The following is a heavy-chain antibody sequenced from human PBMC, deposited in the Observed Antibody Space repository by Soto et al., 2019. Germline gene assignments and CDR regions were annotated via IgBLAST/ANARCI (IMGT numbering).Heavy chain of an antibody. CDR2: ISSSSSYI. V-gene: IGHV3-21*01. CDR3: ARVKAVAGYIDY. J-gene: IGHJ4*02. Sequence: GGSLRLSCAASGFTFSSYSMNWVRQAPGKGLEWVSSISSSSSYIYYADSVKGRFTISRDNAKSSLYLQMNSLRAEDTAVYYCARVKAVAGYIDYWGQGTLVTV. D-gene: IGHD6-19*01. CDR1: GFTFSSYS.